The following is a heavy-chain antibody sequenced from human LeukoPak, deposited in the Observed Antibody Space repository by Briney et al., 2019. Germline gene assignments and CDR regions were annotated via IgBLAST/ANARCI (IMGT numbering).Heavy chain of an antibody. J-gene: IGHJ4*02. CDR3: ARDGVGGDFDY. CDR1: GCSHSRYY. CDR2: IYISGST. Sequence: LETLFLTCTGSGCSHSRYYLGLIRQPAREGLEWIGRIYISGSTNYNPSLKSRVTMSVDTSKNQFSLKLSSVTAADTAVYYCARDGVGGDFDYWGQGTLVTVSS. V-gene: IGHV4-4*07. D-gene: IGHD2-15*01.